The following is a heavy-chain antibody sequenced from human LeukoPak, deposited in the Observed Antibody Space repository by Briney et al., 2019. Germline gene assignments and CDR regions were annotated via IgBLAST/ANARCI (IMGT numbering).Heavy chain of an antibody. J-gene: IGHJ4*02. D-gene: IGHD3-22*01. CDR1: GFTFSSYA. CDR2: ISYDGSNK. V-gene: IGHV3-30*18. Sequence: GGSLRLSCAASGFTFSSYAMHWVRQAPGKGLEWVAVISYDGSNKYYADSVKGRFTISRDNSKNTLYLQMNSLRAEDTAVYYCAKSFLGYYDSSGSDYWGQGTLVTVSS. CDR3: AKSFLGYYDSSGSDY.